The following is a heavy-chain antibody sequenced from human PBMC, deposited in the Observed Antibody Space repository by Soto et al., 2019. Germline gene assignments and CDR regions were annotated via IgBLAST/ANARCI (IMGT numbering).Heavy chain of an antibody. J-gene: IGHJ4*02. D-gene: IGHD2-15*01. Sequence: ASVKVSCKASGYTFTSYGISWVRQAPGQGLEWMGWISAYNGNTNYAQKLQGRVIMTTDTSTSTAYMELRSLRSDDTAVYYCASVSRPYCSGGSCYSHYWGQGTLVTVSS. V-gene: IGHV1-18*01. CDR1: GYTFTSYG. CDR2: ISAYNGNT. CDR3: ASVSRPYCSGGSCYSHY.